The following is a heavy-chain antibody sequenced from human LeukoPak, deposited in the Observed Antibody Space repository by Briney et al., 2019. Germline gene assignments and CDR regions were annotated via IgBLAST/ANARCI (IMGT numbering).Heavy chain of an antibody. CDR2: INHDGSDT. J-gene: IGHJ5*02. V-gene: IGHV3-74*01. Sequence: TGGSLRLSCAASGFTFKLYWMHWVRQVPGRGPVRVSRINHDGSDTIYADSVRGRFTISRDDAKNTLYLQMNNLRAEDTAVYYCVRGGPSTWSWGQGTLVTVSS. CDR3: VRGGPSTWS. CDR1: GFTFKLYW. D-gene: IGHD2-15*01.